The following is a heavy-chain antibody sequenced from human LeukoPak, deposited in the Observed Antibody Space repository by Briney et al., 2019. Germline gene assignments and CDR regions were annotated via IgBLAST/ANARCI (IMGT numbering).Heavy chain of an antibody. Sequence: GGSLRLSCAASGFTFSSYGMHWVRQAPGKGLEWVAFIRYDGSNKYYADSVKGRFTISRVNSRNTLYLQMNRLRVEDTAVYYCAKGSRGSCRGAYCYSFDNWGQGAVVTVSS. CDR3: AKGSRGSCRGAYCYSFDN. V-gene: IGHV3-30*02. J-gene: IGHJ4*02. CDR2: IRYDGSNK. D-gene: IGHD2-21*02. CDR1: GFTFSSYG.